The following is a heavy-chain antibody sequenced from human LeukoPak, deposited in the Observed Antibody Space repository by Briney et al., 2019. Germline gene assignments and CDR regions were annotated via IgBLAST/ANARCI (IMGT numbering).Heavy chain of an antibody. J-gene: IGHJ6*02. CDR3: VKDLGSAITSALALDV. Sequence: GRSLRLSCAASGFTFSSYAMSWVRQAPGKGLEWVSAISGSGGSTYYADSVKGRFTISRDNRKNLLHLQMNSLRPDDSAVYYCVKDLGSAITSALALDVWGQGTTVTVSS. CDR2: ISGSGGST. V-gene: IGHV3-23*01. D-gene: IGHD2-15*01. CDR1: GFTFSSYA.